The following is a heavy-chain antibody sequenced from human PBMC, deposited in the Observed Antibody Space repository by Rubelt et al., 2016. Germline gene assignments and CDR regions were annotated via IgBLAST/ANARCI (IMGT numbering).Heavy chain of an antibody. CDR1: GGSISSSSYY. CDR2: IYYSGST. Sequence: QLQLQESGPGLVKPSETLSLTCTVSGGSISSSSYYWSWIRQPPGKGLEWIGYIYYSGSTNYNPSLKSRVTISVDTSKNQFSLKLSSVTAADTAVYYCARLPWKFYFDYWGQGTLVTVSS. V-gene: IGHV4-61*05. J-gene: IGHJ4*02. CDR3: ARLPWKFYFDY. D-gene: IGHD1-1*01.